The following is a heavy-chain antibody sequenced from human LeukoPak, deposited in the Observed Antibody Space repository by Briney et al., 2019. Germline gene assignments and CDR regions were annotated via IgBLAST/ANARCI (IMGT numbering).Heavy chain of an antibody. CDR2: IYYSGST. Sequence: PSETLSLTCTVSGGSISSSSYYWGWIRQPPGKGLEWIGYIYYSGSTYYNPSLKSRVTISVDTSKNQFSLKLSSVTAADTAVYYCARELWERHLYYFDYWGQGTLVTVSS. J-gene: IGHJ4*02. D-gene: IGHD1-26*01. CDR3: ARELWERHLYYFDY. CDR1: GGSISSSSYY. V-gene: IGHV4-39*07.